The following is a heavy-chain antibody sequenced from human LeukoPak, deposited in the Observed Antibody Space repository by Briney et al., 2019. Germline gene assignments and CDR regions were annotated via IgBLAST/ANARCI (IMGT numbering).Heavy chain of an antibody. J-gene: IGHJ4*02. CDR2: IYTSGST. CDR3: ARGPGDFWSGYQMDY. Sequence: KTSQTLSLTCTVSGGSISSGNYYWSWIRQPAGKGLEWIGRIYTSGSTNYNPSLKSRVTISVDTSKNQFSLKLSSVTATDTAVYYCARGPGDFWSGYQMDYWGQGTLVTVSS. V-gene: IGHV4-61*02. D-gene: IGHD3-3*01. CDR1: GGSISSGNYY.